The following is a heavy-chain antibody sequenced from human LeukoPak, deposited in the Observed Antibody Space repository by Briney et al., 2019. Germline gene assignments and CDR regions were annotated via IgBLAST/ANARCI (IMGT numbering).Heavy chain of an antibody. CDR2: IYYSGST. J-gene: IGHJ4*02. CDR1: GGSISNSSYY. V-gene: IGHV4-39*07. D-gene: IGHD3-22*01. CDR3: ARDLTSYDSSGYYYFDY. Sequence: SETLSLTCTVSGGSISNSSYYWGWIRQPPGKGLEWIGSIYYSGSTYYNPSLKSRVTISVDTSKNQFSLKLSSVTAADTAVYYCARDLTSYDSSGYYYFDYWGQGTLVTVSS.